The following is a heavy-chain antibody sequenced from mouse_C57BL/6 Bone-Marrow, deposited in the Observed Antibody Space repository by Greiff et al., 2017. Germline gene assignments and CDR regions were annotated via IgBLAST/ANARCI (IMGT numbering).Heavy chain of an antibody. CDR2: IYPGDGDT. CDR1: GYAFSSSW. J-gene: IGHJ2*01. CDR3: AGPYFDY. V-gene: IGHV1-82*01. Sequence: VKLMESGPELVKPGASVKISCKASGYAFSSSWMNWVKQRPGNGLEWIGRIYPGDGDTNYNGKFKGKATLTADKSSSTAYMQLSSLTSEDSAVYFCAGPYFDYWGQGTTLTVSS.